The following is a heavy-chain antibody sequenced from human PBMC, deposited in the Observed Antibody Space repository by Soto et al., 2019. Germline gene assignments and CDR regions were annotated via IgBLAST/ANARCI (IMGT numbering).Heavy chain of an antibody. CDR1: GYTFTSYY. Sequence: ASVKVSCKASGYTFTSYYMHWVRQAPGQGLEWMGIINPSCGSTSYAQKFQGRVTMTRDTSTSTVYMELSSLRSEDTAVYYCARGDFWSGSVACDGLDVWGKGSXVTVSS. CDR2: INPSCGST. V-gene: IGHV1-46*01. D-gene: IGHD3-3*01. CDR3: ARGDFWSGSVACDGLDV. J-gene: IGHJ6*04.